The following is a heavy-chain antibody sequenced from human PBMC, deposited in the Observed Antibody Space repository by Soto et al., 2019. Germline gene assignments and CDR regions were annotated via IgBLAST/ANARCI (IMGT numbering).Heavy chain of an antibody. J-gene: IGHJ2*01. CDR3: AKDPGELPSYWYFDL. V-gene: IGHV3-23*01. CDR1: GFTFSSYA. Sequence: EVQLLESGGGLVQPGGSLRLSCAASGFTFSSYAMSWVRQAPGKGLEWVSAISGSGGSTYYADSVKGRFTISRDNSKHTLYLQMNSLRAEDTAVYYCAKDPGELPSYWYFDLWGRGTLVTVSS. CDR2: ISGSGGST. D-gene: IGHD2-15*01.